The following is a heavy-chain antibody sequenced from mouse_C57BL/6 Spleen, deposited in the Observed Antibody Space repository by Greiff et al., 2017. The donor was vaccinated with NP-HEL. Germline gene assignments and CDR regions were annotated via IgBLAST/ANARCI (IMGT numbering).Heavy chain of an antibody. Sequence: EVQLVESGGGLVQPKGSLKLSCAASGFSFNTYAMNWVRQAPGKGLEWVARIRSKSNNYATYYADSVKDRFTISRDDSESMLYLQMNNLKTEDTAMYYCVRHGTRAGYYFDYWGQGTTLTVSS. J-gene: IGHJ2*01. D-gene: IGHD4-1*01. CDR1: GFSFNTYA. CDR3: VRHGTRAGYYFDY. CDR2: IRSKSNNYAT. V-gene: IGHV10-1*01.